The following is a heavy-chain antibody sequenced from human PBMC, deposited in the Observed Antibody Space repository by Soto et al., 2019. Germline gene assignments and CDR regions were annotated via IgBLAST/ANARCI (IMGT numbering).Heavy chain of an antibody. V-gene: IGHV1-18*04. Sequence: GASVKVSCKASGYTFTTYDITWVRQAPGQGLEWMGWISGYNGNTKYAPRLQGRVTLTTETSTSTAHMELRSLTSDDTAVYYCARDSTARLAWFDPWGQGTPVTVSS. D-gene: IGHD6-6*01. CDR1: GYTFTTYD. J-gene: IGHJ5*02. CDR3: ARDSTARLAWFDP. CDR2: ISGYNGNT.